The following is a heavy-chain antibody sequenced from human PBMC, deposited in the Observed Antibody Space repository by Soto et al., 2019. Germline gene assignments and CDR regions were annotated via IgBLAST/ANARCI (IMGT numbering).Heavy chain of an antibody. V-gene: IGHV1-18*01. CDR1: GYSFTTYG. CDR2: ISTYNGDT. D-gene: IGHD2-8*01. CDR3: ARTEGRSTRGDY. J-gene: IGHJ4*02. Sequence: ASVKFSWKASGYSFTTYGVTWVRQAPGQGLEWMGWISTYNGDTRVAQQHQGRVTLTTDTSTNAAHMELRSLRSDDTAIYYCARTEGRSTRGDYWGQGTLVTVSS.